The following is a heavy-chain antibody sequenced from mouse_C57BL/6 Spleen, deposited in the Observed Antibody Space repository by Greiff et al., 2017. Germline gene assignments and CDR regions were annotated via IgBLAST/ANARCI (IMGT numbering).Heavy chain of an antibody. J-gene: IGHJ4*01. CDR1: GYTFTSYW. CDR2: IDPNSGGT. D-gene: IGHD1-1*01. Sequence: QVQLQQPGAELVKPGASVKLSCKASGYTFTSYWMHWVKQRPGRGLEWIGRIDPNSGGTKYNEKFQSKATLTVDKPSSTAYMQLSSLTSEDSAVYYCARGRAFITTVSYAMDYWGQGTSVTVSS. CDR3: ARGRAFITTVSYAMDY. V-gene: IGHV1-72*01.